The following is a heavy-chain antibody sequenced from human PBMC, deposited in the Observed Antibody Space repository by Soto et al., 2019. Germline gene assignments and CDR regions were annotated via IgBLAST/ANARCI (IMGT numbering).Heavy chain of an antibody. CDR3: VKDGSSGWPYFYDMDV. D-gene: IGHD6-19*01. V-gene: IGHV3-30*18. CDR1: GFTFSSYG. CDR2: ISYDGRNK. Sequence: SLRLSCAASGFTFSSYGVHWVRQAPGKGLEWVAVISYDGRNKYYADAVKGRFTISRDNSKNTLYLQMSSLRAEDTAVYYCVKDGSSGWPYFYDMDVWGQGTTVTVSS. J-gene: IGHJ6*02.